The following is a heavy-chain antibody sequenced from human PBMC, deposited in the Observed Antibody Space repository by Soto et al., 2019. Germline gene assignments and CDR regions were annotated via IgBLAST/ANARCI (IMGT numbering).Heavy chain of an antibody. Sequence: QVQLQESGPGLVKPSETLSLTCTVSDGSINDYYWSWIRQPPGTGLEWIGYIYSSGSTNYNPSLKSRVTISVDTYKNQFPLKLSSVTAADTAVYYCARGGWGFDPWCQGTLVTVSS. D-gene: IGHD1-26*01. V-gene: IGHV4-59*01. CDR2: IYSSGST. CDR1: DGSINDYY. CDR3: ARGGWGFDP. J-gene: IGHJ5*02.